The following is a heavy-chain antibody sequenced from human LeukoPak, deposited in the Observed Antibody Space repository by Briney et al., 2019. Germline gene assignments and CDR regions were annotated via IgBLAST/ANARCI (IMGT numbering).Heavy chain of an antibody. CDR1: GFTFSSYW. Sequence: PGGSLRLSCAASGFTFSSYWMHWVRQAPGKGLVWVSRINSDGSSTSYADSVKGRFTISRDNSKNTLYLQMNSLRAEDTAVYYCAKDQTRWLQLEDWFDPWGQGTLVTVSS. D-gene: IGHD5-24*01. J-gene: IGHJ5*02. CDR3: AKDQTRWLQLEDWFDP. V-gene: IGHV3-74*01. CDR2: INSDGSST.